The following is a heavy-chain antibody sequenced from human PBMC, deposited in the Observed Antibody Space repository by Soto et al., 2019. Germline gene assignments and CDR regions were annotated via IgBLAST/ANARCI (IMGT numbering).Heavy chain of an antibody. D-gene: IGHD6-19*01. V-gene: IGHV1-2*02. CDR2: INPNSGGT. CDR1: GYTFTGYY. Sequence: ASVKVSCKASGYTFTGYYMHWVRQAPGRGLEWMGWINPNSGGTNYAQKFQGRVTMTRDTSISTAYMELSRLRSDDTAVYYCARGSSGWPYYYYYGMDVWGQGTTVTVSS. CDR3: ARGSSGWPYYYYYGMDV. J-gene: IGHJ6*02.